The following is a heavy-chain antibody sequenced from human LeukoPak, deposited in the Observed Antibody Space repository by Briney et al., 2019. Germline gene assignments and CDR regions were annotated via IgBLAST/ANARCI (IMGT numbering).Heavy chain of an antibody. D-gene: IGHD3-22*01. CDR2: ISYDGSNK. V-gene: IGHV3-30-3*01. Sequence: GGSLRLSCAASGFTFSSYAMHWVRQAPGKGLEWVAVISYDGSNKYYADSVKGRFTISRDNSKNTLYLQMNSLRAEDTAVYYCARGSRGAKYYYDSSGYYYVPSDYWGREPWSPSPQ. J-gene: IGHJ4*02. CDR3: ARGSRGAKYYYDSSGYYYVPSDY. CDR1: GFTFSSYA.